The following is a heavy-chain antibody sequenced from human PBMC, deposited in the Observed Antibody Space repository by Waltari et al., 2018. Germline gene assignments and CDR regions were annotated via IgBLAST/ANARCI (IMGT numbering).Heavy chain of an antibody. J-gene: IGHJ4*02. CDR1: GGSFSGSY. D-gene: IGHD6-6*01. V-gene: IGHV4-34*01. CDR2: INHSGRT. CDR3: ASKNFEYSSTPIDY. Sequence: QVQLQQWGAGLLKTSETLSLTCAVYGGSFSGSYWRWIRQPQGKGLEWIGEINHSGRTNYNPSLKSRVTISVDTSKNQFSLKLSSVTAADTAVYYCASKNFEYSSTPIDYWGQGTLVTVSS.